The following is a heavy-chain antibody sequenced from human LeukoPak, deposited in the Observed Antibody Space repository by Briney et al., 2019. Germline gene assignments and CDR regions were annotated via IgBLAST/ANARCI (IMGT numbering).Heavy chain of an antibody. CDR2: GHYSGNT. D-gene: IGHD2-8*01. Sequence: SETLSLTCTVSGTSITAYYWNWIPQGPGKGPEWIGYGHYSGNTKYNPPLKSRVTISVDTSKNQFSLRLSSVTAADTAVYFCAKWASDNRAFDLWGQGTLVTVSS. CDR3: AKWASDNRAFDL. V-gene: IGHV4-59*08. J-gene: IGHJ4*02. CDR1: GTSITAYY.